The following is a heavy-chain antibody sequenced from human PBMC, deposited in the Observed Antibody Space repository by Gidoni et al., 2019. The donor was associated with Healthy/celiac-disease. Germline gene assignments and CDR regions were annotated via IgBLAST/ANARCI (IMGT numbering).Heavy chain of an antibody. CDR3: AKDHDSSGYYYVEY. D-gene: IGHD3-22*01. Sequence: EVQLLESGGGLVQPGGSLRLSCAASGFTFSSDAMSWVRQAPGKGLEWVSAISGSGGSTYYAESVKGRFTISRDNSKNTLYLQMNSLRAEDTAVYYCAKDHDSSGYYYVEYWGQGTLVTVSA. J-gene: IGHJ4*02. CDR1: GFTFSSDA. V-gene: IGHV3-23*01. CDR2: ISGSGGST.